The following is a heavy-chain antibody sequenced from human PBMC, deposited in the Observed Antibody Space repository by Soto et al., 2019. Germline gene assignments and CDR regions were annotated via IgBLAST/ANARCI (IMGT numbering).Heavy chain of an antibody. CDR1: GYTFTSYG. Sequence: QVQLVQSGAEVKKPGASVKVSCKASGYTFTSYGISWVRQAPGQGLEWMGWISAYNGNTNYAQKLQGRVTMNTDTSTSTAYMELRSLRSDDTAVYYCARGVVVVPAAMPPVEVYYYYYMDVWGKGTTVTVSS. CDR3: ARGVVVVPAAMPPVEVYYYYYMDV. D-gene: IGHD2-2*01. J-gene: IGHJ6*03. CDR2: ISAYNGNT. V-gene: IGHV1-18*01.